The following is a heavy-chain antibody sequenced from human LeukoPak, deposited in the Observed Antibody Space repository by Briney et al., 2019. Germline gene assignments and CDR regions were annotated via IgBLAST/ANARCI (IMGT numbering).Heavy chain of an antibody. CDR3: ARVDYDSSGPYYFDY. V-gene: IGHV4-59*01. D-gene: IGHD3-22*01. Sequence: PSETLSLTCAVYGGSFSGYYWSWIRQPPGKGLEWIGYIYYSGSTNYNPSLKSRVTISVDTSKNQFSLKLSSVTAADTAVYYCARVDYDSSGPYYFDYWGQGTLVTVSS. J-gene: IGHJ4*02. CDR1: GGSFSGYY. CDR2: IYYSGST.